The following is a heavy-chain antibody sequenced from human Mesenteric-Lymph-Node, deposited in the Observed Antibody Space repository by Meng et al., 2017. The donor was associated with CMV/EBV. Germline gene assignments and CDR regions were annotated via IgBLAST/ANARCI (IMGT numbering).Heavy chain of an antibody. Sequence: GESLKISCAASGFTVSSNYMSWVRQAPGKGLEWVSVIYSGGSTYYADSVKGRFTISRDNSKNTLYLQINSLRVEDTALYYCAKDVRSSGNYGWFDPWGPGTLVTVSS. CDR1: GFTVSSNY. V-gene: IGHV3-53*01. J-gene: IGHJ5*02. CDR2: IYSGGST. D-gene: IGHD1-26*01. CDR3: AKDVRSSGNYGWFDP.